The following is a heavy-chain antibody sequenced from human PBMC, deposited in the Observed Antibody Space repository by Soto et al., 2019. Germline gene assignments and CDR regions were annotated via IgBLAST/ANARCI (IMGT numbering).Heavy chain of an antibody. V-gene: IGHV2-5*02. D-gene: IGHD3-22*01. CDR1: GFSLSTSGVG. Sequence: SGPTLVNPTQTLTLTCTFSGFSLSTSGVGVGWIRQPPGKALEWLALIYWDDDKRYSPSLKSRLTITKDTSKNQVVLTMTNMDPVDTATYYCARGPYYYDSSGYSPSSGMDVWGQGTTVTVSS. CDR2: IYWDDDK. J-gene: IGHJ6*02. CDR3: ARGPYYYDSSGYSPSSGMDV.